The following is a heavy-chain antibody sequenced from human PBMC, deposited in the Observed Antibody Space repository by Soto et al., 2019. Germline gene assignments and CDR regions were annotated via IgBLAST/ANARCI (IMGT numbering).Heavy chain of an antibody. Sequence: EVQLLESGGGLVQPGGSLRLSCAVSGFTFSSYAMSWVRQAPGKGLEWVSSIHSSGGSTYYADSVKDRFTSSRDNSKNTVYLQMNSLGAEDTAIYYCAKDIYTYSWVKFDDRGQGTLVTVSS. CDR3: AKDIYTYSWVKFDD. CDR1: GFTFSSYA. V-gene: IGHV3-23*01. J-gene: IGHJ4*02. CDR2: IHSSGGST. D-gene: IGHD2-15*01.